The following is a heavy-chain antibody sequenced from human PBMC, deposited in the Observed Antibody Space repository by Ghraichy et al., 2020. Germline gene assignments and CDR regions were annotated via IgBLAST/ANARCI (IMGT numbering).Heavy chain of an antibody. CDR2: IYTGDIT. J-gene: IGHJ6*02. CDR1: GFTVSSKY. Sequence: GGSLRLSCVAAGFTVSSKYMTWVRQAPGKGLEWVSVIYTGDITDYADSVKGRFTISRDNPKNTLSLQMNSLRAEDTAVYYCAGESSGYYYGGEGGMDVWGQGTTVTVSS. D-gene: IGHD3-22*01. V-gene: IGHV3-53*01. CDR3: AGESSGYYYGGEGGMDV.